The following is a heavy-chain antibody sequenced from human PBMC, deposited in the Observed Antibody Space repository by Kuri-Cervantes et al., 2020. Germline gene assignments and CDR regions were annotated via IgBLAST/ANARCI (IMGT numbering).Heavy chain of an antibody. CDR3: AREEGLWFGELSYYGMDV. Sequence: ASVKVSCKASGYTFTSYDINWVRQAPGQGLEWMGWINPNSGGTNYAQKFQGRVTMTRDTSISTAYMELSRLRSDDTAVYYCAREEGLWFGELSYYGMDVWGQGTTVTVSS. V-gene: IGHV1-2*02. CDR1: GYTFTSYD. J-gene: IGHJ6*02. D-gene: IGHD3-10*01. CDR2: INPNSGGT.